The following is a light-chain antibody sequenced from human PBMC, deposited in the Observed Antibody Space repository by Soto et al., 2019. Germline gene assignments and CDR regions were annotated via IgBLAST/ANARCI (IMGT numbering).Light chain of an antibody. CDR1: SSNIGAGYE. V-gene: IGLV1-40*01. J-gene: IGLJ1*01. Sequence: QSVLTQPPSVSEAPGQRVTISCTGSSSNIGAGYEAPWYQQVPGTAPKLLIYENNNRPSGVPDRFSGSKSGTSASLAITGRQDEDEAEYYCQSYDSSLSGYVFGTGTKLTVL. CDR3: QSYDSSLSGYV. CDR2: ENN.